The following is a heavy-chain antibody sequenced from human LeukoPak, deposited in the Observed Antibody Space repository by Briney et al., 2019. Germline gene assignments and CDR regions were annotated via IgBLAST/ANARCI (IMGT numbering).Heavy chain of an antibody. V-gene: IGHV3-11*01. CDR1: GFTFSDYY. J-gene: IGHJ3*02. CDR2: ISSSGSTI. CDR3: ARDTNGYSYGYGPSDAFDI. Sequence: GGSLRLSCAASGFTFSDYYMSWIRQAPGKGLEWVSYISSSGSTIYYADSVKGRFTISRDNAKNSLYLQMNSLRAEDTAVYYCARDTNGYSYGYGPSDAFDIWGQGTMVTVSS. D-gene: IGHD5-18*01.